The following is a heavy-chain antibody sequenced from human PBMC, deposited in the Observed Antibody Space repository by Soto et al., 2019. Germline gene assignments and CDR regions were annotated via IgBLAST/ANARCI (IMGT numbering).Heavy chain of an antibody. V-gene: IGHV3-33*01. D-gene: IGHD2-15*01. Sequence: PGGSLRLSCAASGFTFSSYGMHWVRQAPGKGLEWVAVIWYDGSNKYYADSVKGRFTISRDNSKNTLYLQMNSLRAEDTAVYYCARSRLPETDYYYYYGMDVWGQGTTVTVSS. J-gene: IGHJ6*02. CDR3: ARSRLPETDYYYYYGMDV. CDR2: IWYDGSNK. CDR1: GFTFSSYG.